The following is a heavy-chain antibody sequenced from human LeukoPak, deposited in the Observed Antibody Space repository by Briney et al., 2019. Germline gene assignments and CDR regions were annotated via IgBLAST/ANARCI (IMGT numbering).Heavy chain of an antibody. Sequence: PGGSLRLSCAASGFTFSTYEMNWVRQAPGKGLEWVSYISSSGTTIYYADSVKGRFTISRDNAKNSLSLHMNSLRAEDTAVYYCARKGYYYDSSGYYRPFDFWGQGTLVTVS. CDR3: ARKGYYYDSSGYYRPFDF. J-gene: IGHJ4*02. CDR1: GFTFSTYE. V-gene: IGHV3-48*03. D-gene: IGHD3-22*01. CDR2: ISSSGTTI.